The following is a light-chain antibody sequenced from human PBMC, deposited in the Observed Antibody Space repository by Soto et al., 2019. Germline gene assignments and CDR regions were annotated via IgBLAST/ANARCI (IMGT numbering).Light chain of an antibody. CDR2: DAS. V-gene: IGKV3-11*01. J-gene: IGKJ4*01. CDR3: HPRNNWPLGAT. CDR1: QSIGDR. Sequence: IVLTQSPATLSLSPGERATLSCRASQSIGDRLAGYQQKPGQAPRLLIYDASYRATGIPARFSGSGSGTDFPLIFSSIEPEDFAVYYCHPRNNWPLGATFGGGTKVEI.